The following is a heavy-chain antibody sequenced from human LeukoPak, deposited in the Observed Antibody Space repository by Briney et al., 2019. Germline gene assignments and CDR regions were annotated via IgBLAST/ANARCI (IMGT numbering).Heavy chain of an antibody. CDR2: IYPGDSDT. V-gene: IGHV5-51*01. CDR3: ARILSSSWPGQQYYFDY. J-gene: IGHJ4*02. D-gene: IGHD6-13*01. Sequence: GESLKISCKGSGYSFTSYWIGWVRQMPGKGLEWMGFIYPGDSDTRYSPSFQGQVTISADKSISTAYLQWSSLKASDTAMYYCARILSSSWPGQQYYFDYWGQGTLVTVSS. CDR1: GYSFTSYW.